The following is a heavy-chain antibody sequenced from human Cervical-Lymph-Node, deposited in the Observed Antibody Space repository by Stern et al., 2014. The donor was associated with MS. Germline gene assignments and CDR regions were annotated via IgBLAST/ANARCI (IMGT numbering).Heavy chain of an antibody. D-gene: IGHD3-3*01. Sequence: VQLVESGAEVKKPGASVKVSCKASGYTFTSYAMHWVRQAPGQRLEWMGWINAGNGNTKYSQKFQGRVTITRDTSASTAYMELSSLRSEDTAVYYCARSRDGSRSGLADAFDIWGQGTMVTVSS. V-gene: IGHV1-3*01. CDR2: INAGNGNT. J-gene: IGHJ3*02. CDR3: ARSRDGSRSGLADAFDI. CDR1: GYTFTSYA.